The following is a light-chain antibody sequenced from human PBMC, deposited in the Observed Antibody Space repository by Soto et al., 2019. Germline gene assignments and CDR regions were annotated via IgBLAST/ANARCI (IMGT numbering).Light chain of an antibody. CDR1: QSVSNSF. V-gene: IGKV3-20*01. J-gene: IGKJ1*01. Sequence: EIVLTQSPGTLSLSPGERATLSCRASQSVSNSFLAWYQHKPGQAPRLLIYAASSRATDIPDRFSGSGSGTDFTLTISRLEPEDFAVYYCQQYGSSSWTFGQGTKVDIK. CDR3: QQYGSSSWT. CDR2: AAS.